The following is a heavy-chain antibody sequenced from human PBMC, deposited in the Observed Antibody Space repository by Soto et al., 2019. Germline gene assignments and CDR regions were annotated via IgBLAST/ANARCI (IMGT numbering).Heavy chain of an antibody. CDR3: ASDRDGFDS. V-gene: IGHV4-59*01. CDR2: IFYSGSP. CDR1: GGSITTYY. Sequence: SETLSLTCTVSGGSITTYYWNWIRQSPGKGLEWIGYIFYSGSPNYNPSLKNRVTISVDTSQNQISLTLSSVTAADTAVYYCASDRDGFDSWGRGTLVTVSS. J-gene: IGHJ5*01.